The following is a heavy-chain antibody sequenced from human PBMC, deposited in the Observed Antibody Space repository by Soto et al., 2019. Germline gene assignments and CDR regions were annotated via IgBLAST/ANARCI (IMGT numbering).Heavy chain of an antibody. J-gene: IGHJ4*02. D-gene: IGHD2-15*01. CDR2: ISGTGEKT. V-gene: IGHV3-23*01. CDR3: AKGGTAYCSGGTCYHPFDY. Sequence: PGGSLRLSCADYGFTFANYAMHWVRQTPGKGLEWVSTISGTGEKTFYADAVKGRFTISRDNSKSTLFVQMNSLEAEDTAVYYCAKGGTAYCSGGTCYHPFDYWGQGTLVTVSS. CDR1: GFTFANYA.